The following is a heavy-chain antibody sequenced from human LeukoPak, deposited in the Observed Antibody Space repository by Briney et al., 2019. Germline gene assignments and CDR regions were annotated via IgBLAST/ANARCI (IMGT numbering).Heavy chain of an antibody. CDR2: ISSSSGSI. D-gene: IGHD6-13*01. Sequence: TGGSLRLSCAASGFTFSSYSMNWVRQAPGKGLEWVSYISSSSGSIYYADSVKGRFTISRDNSKNTLYLQMNSLRAEDTAVYYCARDRRSIAAAGTGWFDPWGQGTLVTVSS. CDR3: ARDRRSIAAAGTGWFDP. V-gene: IGHV3-48*01. J-gene: IGHJ5*02. CDR1: GFTFSSYS.